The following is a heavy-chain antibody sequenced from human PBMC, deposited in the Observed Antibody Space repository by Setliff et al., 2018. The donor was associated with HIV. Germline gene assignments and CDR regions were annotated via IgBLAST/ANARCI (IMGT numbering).Heavy chain of an antibody. V-gene: IGHV4-61*09. D-gene: IGHD3-3*01. CDR1: GGSISSGSYY. Sequence: SETLSLTCTVSGGSISSGSYYWSWIRQPAGKGLEWIGHIYTSGSTNYNPSLKSRVIISIDTSKNQFSLKLFSVTAADTAVYYCASRRGGGFLAWPDPYFDYWGLRLSWSPSPQ. CDR2: IYTSGST. CDR3: ASRRGGGFLAWPDPYFDY. J-gene: IGHJ4*02.